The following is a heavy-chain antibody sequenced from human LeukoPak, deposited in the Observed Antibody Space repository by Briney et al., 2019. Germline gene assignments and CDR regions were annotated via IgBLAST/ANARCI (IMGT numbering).Heavy chain of an antibody. CDR3: AKQDGRGTYQYYFDF. CDR1: GFTFSSYA. CDR2: ISGSGGST. Sequence: GGSLRLSCAASGFTFSSYAMSWVRQAPGKGLEWVSAISGSGGSTYYADSVKGRFTISRDNSKNTLHLQMTSLRAEDTAVYYCAKQDGRGTYQYYFDFWGQGTLVTVSS. V-gene: IGHV3-23*01. J-gene: IGHJ4*02. D-gene: IGHD1-26*01.